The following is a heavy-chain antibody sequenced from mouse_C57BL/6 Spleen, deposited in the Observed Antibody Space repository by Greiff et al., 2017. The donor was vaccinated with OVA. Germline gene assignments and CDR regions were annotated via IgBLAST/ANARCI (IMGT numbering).Heavy chain of an antibody. D-gene: IGHD2-4*01. Sequence: QVQLQQPGAELVKPGASVKMSCKASGYTFTSYWITWVKQRPGQGLEWIGDIYPGSGSTNYNEKFKSKATLTVDTSSSTAYIQLSSLTSEDSAVYYCATYDYDRDYFDYWGQGTTLTVSS. J-gene: IGHJ2*01. CDR3: ATYDYDRDYFDY. CDR1: GYTFTSYW. CDR2: IYPGSGST. V-gene: IGHV1-55*01.